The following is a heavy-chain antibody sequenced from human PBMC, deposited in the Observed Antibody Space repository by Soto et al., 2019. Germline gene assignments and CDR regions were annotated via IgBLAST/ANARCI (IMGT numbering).Heavy chain of an antibody. CDR1: GFSLSTTGVA. CDR2: IYWDDDK. V-gene: IGHV2-5*02. D-gene: IGHD3-16*01. J-gene: IGHJ5*02. Sequence: QITLKESGPTLVKPTETLTLTCTFSGFSLSTTGVAVGWIRQPPGKALEWLALIYWDDDKRYSPSLKNRLTITKDTSNNQVVLTMTNIDPMDTATYYCAHRRSCNNDLYFGPWGQGTLVTVSS. CDR3: AHRRSCNNDLYFGP.